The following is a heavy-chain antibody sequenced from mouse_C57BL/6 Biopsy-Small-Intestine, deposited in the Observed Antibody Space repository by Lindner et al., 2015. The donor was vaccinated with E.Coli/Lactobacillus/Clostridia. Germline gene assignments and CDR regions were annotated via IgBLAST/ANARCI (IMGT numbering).Heavy chain of an antibody. CDR1: GYAFSSYW. CDR2: IYPGDGDT. D-gene: IGHD1-1*01. CDR3: TKVVAHYYAMDY. V-gene: IGHV1-80*01. Sequence: VQLQESGPELVKPGASVKISCKASGYAFSSYWMNWVKQRPGKGLEWIGQIYPGDGDTNYNGKFKGKATLTADKSSSTAYMQLSSLTSEDSAVYYCTKVVAHYYAMDYWGQGTSVTVSS. J-gene: IGHJ4*01.